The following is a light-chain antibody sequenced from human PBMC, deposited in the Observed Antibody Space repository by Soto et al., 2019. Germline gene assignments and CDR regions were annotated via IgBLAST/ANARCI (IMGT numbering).Light chain of an antibody. CDR2: AAS. CDR3: QQYYSYPLT. Sequence: ALRMTHSPSSLSASTGDRVTITYRASQGISSYLAWYQQKPGKAPKPLIYAASTLQSGVPSRFSGSGSGTDFTLTISCLQSEDFATYYCQQYYSYPLTFGGGTKVDIK. CDR1: QGISSY. V-gene: IGKV1-8*01. J-gene: IGKJ4*01.